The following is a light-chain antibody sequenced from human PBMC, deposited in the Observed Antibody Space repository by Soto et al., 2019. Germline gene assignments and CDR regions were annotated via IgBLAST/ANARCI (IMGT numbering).Light chain of an antibody. CDR1: QSVSTS. J-gene: IGKJ1*01. CDR2: GAS. Sequence: EIVLTQSPATLSLSPGERATLSCTTSQSVSTSLAWYQQKPGQPPRLLVSGASNRATGIPARFSGSGSGTDFTLTISSLEPEDSAIYYCQQRTNWPPWTFGQGTKVDI. CDR3: QQRTNWPPWT. V-gene: IGKV3-11*01.